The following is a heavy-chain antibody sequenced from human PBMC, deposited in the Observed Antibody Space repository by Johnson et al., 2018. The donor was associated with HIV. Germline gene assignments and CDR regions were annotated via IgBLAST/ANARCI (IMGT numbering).Heavy chain of an antibody. V-gene: IGHV3-NL1*01. CDR2: IYSGGST. D-gene: IGHD3-22*01. J-gene: IGHJ3*02. CDR1: RFIFSTSG. Sequence: QVHLVESGGDVVQPGRSLRLSCAASRFIFSTSGMHWVRQAPGKGLEWVSVIYSGGSTYYADSVKGRFTISRDNSKNTLYLQMNSLRAEDTAVYYCARERYYDSSGSSAFDIWGQGTMVTVSS. CDR3: ARERYYDSSGSSAFDI.